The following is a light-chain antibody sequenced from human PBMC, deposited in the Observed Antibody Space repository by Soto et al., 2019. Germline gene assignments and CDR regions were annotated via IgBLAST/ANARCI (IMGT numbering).Light chain of an antibody. J-gene: IGLJ1*01. Sequence: QSALTQPVSVSGSPGQSITISCTGTSSDVGGYNYVSWYQQHPGKAPKLMIYDVSNRPSGVSNRFSGSKSGNTASLTISGLQAEDDADYYCSSYTSSSPSFGTGTKVTVL. CDR1: SSDVGGYNY. CDR3: SSYTSSSPS. V-gene: IGLV2-14*01. CDR2: DVS.